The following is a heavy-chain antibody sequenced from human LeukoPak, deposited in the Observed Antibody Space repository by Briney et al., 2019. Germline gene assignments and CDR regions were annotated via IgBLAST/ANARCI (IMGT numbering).Heavy chain of an antibody. V-gene: IGHV4-61*02. D-gene: IGHD4-23*01. CDR2: ISAGGRT. J-gene: IGHJ5*02. CDR3: TRGGHDYGGSFDT. Sequence: SQTLSLTCVISGASIASGSYHWDWIRQPAGSRPEYIGRISAGGRTNYNPSLKSRLTISMDTSKNHVSLRLSSVTAADTALYYCTRGGHDYGGSFDTWGQGILVTVSS. CDR1: GASIASGSYH.